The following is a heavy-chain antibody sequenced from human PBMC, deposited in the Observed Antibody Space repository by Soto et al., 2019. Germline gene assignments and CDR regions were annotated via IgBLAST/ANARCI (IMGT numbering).Heavy chain of an antibody. CDR3: ARESSGDFDY. CDR1: GGSVSSGTYY. D-gene: IGHD3-22*01. J-gene: IGHJ4*02. V-gene: IGHV4-61*01. Sequence: QVQLQESGPGLVKPSETLSLTCTVSGGSVSSGTYYWSWIRQPPGKGLEWIGYIYYIGSTNYNPSRESRVTISVDTSKNQFSLKLSSVTAADTAVYYCARESSGDFDYWGQGTLVTVSS. CDR2: IYYIGST.